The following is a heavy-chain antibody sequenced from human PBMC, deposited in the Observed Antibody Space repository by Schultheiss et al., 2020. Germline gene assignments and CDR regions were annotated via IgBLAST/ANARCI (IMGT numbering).Heavy chain of an antibody. D-gene: IGHD3-22*01. CDR1: GGSISSSSYY. Sequence: SETLSLTCTVSGGSISSSSYYWGWIRQPPGKGLEWIGSIYYSGSTYYNPSLKSRVTISVDTSKNQFSLKLSSVTAADTAVYYCAASMIVVVMGQFDYWGQGTLVNVSS. CDR3: AASMIVVVMGQFDY. V-gene: IGHV4-39*01. CDR2: IYYSGST. J-gene: IGHJ4*02.